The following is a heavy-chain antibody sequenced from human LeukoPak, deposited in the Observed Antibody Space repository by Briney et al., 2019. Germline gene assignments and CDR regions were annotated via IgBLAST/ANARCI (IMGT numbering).Heavy chain of an antibody. CDR3: ARRAYDYVWGSYRYNRYYYMDV. Sequence: SETLSLTCAVSGGSISSSNWWSWIRQPPGKGLEWIGEINHSGSTNYNPSLKSRVTISVDTSKNQFSLKLSSVTAADTAVYYCARRAYDYVWGSYRYNRYYYMDVWGKGTTVTVSS. CDR1: GGSISSSNW. J-gene: IGHJ6*03. D-gene: IGHD3-16*02. V-gene: IGHV4-4*02. CDR2: INHSGST.